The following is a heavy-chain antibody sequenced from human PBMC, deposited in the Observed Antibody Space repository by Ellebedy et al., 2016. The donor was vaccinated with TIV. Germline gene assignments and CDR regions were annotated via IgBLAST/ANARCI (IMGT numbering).Heavy chain of an antibody. CDR3: ARCPGDTAMVTCYFDY. CDR1: GGSIRNYY. D-gene: IGHD5-18*01. Sequence: MPGGSLRLSCTVSGGSIRNYYCTWIRQPPGKGLEWIGHMYYSGSSNYNPSLKSRVTMSIDTSKNQFSLKLSSVTAADTAVYYCARCPGDTAMVTCYFDYWGQGTLVTVSS. J-gene: IGHJ4*02. CDR2: MYYSGSS. V-gene: IGHV4-59*12.